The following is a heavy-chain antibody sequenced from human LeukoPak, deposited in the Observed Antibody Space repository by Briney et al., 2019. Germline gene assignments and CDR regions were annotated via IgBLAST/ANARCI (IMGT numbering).Heavy chain of an antibody. CDR2: IKQDGSEK. CDR3: ARDRGAVAENWFDP. CDR1: GFTFSSYW. D-gene: IGHD6-19*01. V-gene: IGHV3-7*01. Sequence: GGSLRLSCAASGFTFSSYWMSWVRQAPGKGLEWVANIKQDGSEKYYVDSVKGRFTISRDNAKNSLYLQMNSLRAEDTAVYYCARDRGAVAENWFDPWGQGTLVTVSS. J-gene: IGHJ5*02.